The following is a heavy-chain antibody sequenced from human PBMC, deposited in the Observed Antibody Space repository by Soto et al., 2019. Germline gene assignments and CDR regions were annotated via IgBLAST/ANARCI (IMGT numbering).Heavy chain of an antibody. CDR3: ASSSDGYNSWDDS. CDR1: GGTFSSYA. CDR2: INLIFGTA. Sequence: QVQLVQSGAEVKNPVSSVKVSCKASGGTFSSYAISWVLQAPGQGLAWMGGINLIFGTASYAQKFQGRVTITADESTSPAYMELSSLRSEDTAVYYCASSSDGYNSWDDSWGKGSLVTVSS. D-gene: IGHD3-22*01. V-gene: IGHV1-69*01. J-gene: IGHJ4*02.